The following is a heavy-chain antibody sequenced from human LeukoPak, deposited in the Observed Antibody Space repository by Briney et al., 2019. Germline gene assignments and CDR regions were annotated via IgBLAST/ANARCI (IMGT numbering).Heavy chain of an antibody. Sequence: SETLSLTCTVSGGSISSSSYYWGWIRQPPGKGLEWIGSIYYSGSTYYNPFLKSRVTISVDTSKNQFSLKLSSVTAADTAVYYCARDHIHGYSPRGYYMDVWGKGTTVTVSS. CDR1: GGSISSSSYY. V-gene: IGHV4-39*07. CDR2: IYYSGST. J-gene: IGHJ6*03. D-gene: IGHD5-24*01. CDR3: ARDHIHGYSPRGYYMDV.